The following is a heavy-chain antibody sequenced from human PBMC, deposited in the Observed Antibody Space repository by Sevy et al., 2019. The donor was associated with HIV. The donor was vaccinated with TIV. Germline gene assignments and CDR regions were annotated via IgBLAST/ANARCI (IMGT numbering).Heavy chain of an antibody. CDR3: AKVGDRITSFMDV. CDR2: ISGSGGST. V-gene: IGHV3-23*01. CDR1: GFTFSSYG. Sequence: GGSLRLSCAASGFTFSSYGMSWVRQAPGKGLEWVSAISGSGGSTYYADSVKGRFTISRDNSKNTLYLQMNSLRAEDTAVYYCAKVGDRITSFMDVWGQGTTVTVSS. J-gene: IGHJ6*02. D-gene: IGHD3-10*01.